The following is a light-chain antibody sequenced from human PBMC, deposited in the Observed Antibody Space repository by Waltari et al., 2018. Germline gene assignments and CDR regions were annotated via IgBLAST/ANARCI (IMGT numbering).Light chain of an antibody. CDR2: DAS. CDR1: QSVSSY. V-gene: IGKV3-11*01. J-gene: IGKJ5*01. Sequence: EIVLTQSPATLSLSPGERATLSCRASQSVSSYLAWYQQKPGQAPRLLIYDASNRATGITARFSGSGSGTDFTLTISSLEPEDFAVYYCQQRSNPTFGQGTRLEIK. CDR3: QQRSNPT.